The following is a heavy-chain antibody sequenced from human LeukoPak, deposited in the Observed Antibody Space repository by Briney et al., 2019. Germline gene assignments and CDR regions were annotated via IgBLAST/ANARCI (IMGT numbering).Heavy chain of an antibody. J-gene: IGHJ4*02. Sequence: ASVKVSCKASGYTFTSYYMHWVRQAPGQGLEWMGIINPSGGSTSYAQKFQGRVTMTRDTSTSTVYMELSSLRSEDTAVYYCATGYCSGGSCRRDRGPVVDYWGQGTLVTVSS. CDR3: ATGYCSGGSCRRDRGPVVDY. CDR2: INPSGGST. D-gene: IGHD2-15*01. CDR1: GYTFTSYY. V-gene: IGHV1-46*01.